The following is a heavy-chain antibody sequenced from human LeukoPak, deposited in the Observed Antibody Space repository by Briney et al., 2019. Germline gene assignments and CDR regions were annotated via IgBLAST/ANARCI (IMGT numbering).Heavy chain of an antibody. CDR3: AKGFGYKDVLTAYYVLDN. CDR1: GFSFSTFV. V-gene: IGHV3-23*01. CDR2: ISGSGVST. Sequence: PGGSLRLSCAASGFSFSTFVVTWVRQAPGGGLEWVSGISGSGVSTYYTPSVKGRFTISRDNSKNTLYLQMTSLRVEDTAVYYCAKGFGYKDVLTAYYVLDNWGQGTLVTVSS. D-gene: IGHD3-9*01. J-gene: IGHJ4*02.